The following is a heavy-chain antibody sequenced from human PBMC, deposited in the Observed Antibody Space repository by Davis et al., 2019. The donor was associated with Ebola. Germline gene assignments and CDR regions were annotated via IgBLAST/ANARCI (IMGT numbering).Heavy chain of an antibody. V-gene: IGHV3-21*01. CDR3: ARMYYDFWSGSYGMDV. Sequence: GGSLRLSCAASGFTFSSYSMNWVRQAPGKGLEWVSSISSSSSYIYYADSVKGRFTISRDNAKNTLYLQMNSLRAEDTAVYYCARMYYDFWSGSYGMDVWGQGTTVTVSS. CDR1: GFTFSSYS. J-gene: IGHJ6*02. D-gene: IGHD3-3*01. CDR2: ISSSSSYI.